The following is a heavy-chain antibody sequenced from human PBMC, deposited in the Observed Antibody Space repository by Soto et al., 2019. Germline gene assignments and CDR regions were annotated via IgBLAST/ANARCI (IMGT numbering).Heavy chain of an antibody. V-gene: IGHV2-5*02. Sequence: QITLKESGPTLVKPTQTLTLTCTFSGFSLSTSGVGVGWIRQPPGKALEWLALIYWDDDKRYSPSLKSRLTVPKDTSKNQVVLTLTNMDPVDTATYCWAHRRRGSYCDYWGQGTLVTVSS. CDR2: IYWDDDK. J-gene: IGHJ4*02. CDR1: GFSLSTSGVG. D-gene: IGHD3-16*01. CDR3: AHRRRGSYCDY.